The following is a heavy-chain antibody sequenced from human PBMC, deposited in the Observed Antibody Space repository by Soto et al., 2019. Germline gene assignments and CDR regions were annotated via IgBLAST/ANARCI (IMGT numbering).Heavy chain of an antibody. Sequence: QVQLVESGGGVVQPGRSLRLSCAASGFTFSRYTTHWVRQAPGKGLEWVAVTSYDGSTKYYADSVKGRFTISRDNNNNTLFLQVNSLRTEDTAVYYCAKDGGFDYGFWYFDLWGRGTLVTVSS. CDR3: AKDGGFDYGFWYFDL. CDR1: GFTFSRYT. J-gene: IGHJ2*01. CDR2: TSYDGSTK. V-gene: IGHV3-30-3*01. D-gene: IGHD4-17*01.